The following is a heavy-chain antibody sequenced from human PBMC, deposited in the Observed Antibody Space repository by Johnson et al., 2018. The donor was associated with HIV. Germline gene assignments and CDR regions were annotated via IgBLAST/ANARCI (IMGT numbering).Heavy chain of an antibody. CDR3: ARDVGLLAYCGGDCADAFDI. Sequence: QVQLVESGGGVVQPGGSLRLSCAASGFTFSDYYMSWIRQAPGKGLEWVSYISSSGSTIYYADSVKGRFTISRDNAKNSLYLQMNSLRAEDTAVYYCARDVGLLAYCGGDCADAFDIWGQGTMVTVSS. CDR2: ISSSGSTI. D-gene: IGHD2-21*01. CDR1: GFTFSDYY. V-gene: IGHV3-11*04. J-gene: IGHJ3*02.